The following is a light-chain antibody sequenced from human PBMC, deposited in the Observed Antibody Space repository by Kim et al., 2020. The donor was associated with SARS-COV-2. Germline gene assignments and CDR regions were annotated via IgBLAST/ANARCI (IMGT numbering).Light chain of an antibody. J-gene: IGKJ1*01. CDR3: QQYHRSPWT. CDR1: LSVSNRY. CDR2: GAS. Sequence: PGESATLSCRASLSVSNRYLAWYQQKPGQAPRLLMYGASSRATGVPDRFSGSGSETDFTLTISRLEPDDFAVYYCQQYHRSPWTFGQGTKV. V-gene: IGKV3-20*01.